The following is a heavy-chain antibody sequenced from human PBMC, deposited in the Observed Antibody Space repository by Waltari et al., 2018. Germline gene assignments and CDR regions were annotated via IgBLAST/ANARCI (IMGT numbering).Heavy chain of an antibody. CDR3: ASPSDTAMGLGGMDV. J-gene: IGHJ6*02. CDR1: GYTFISYV. Sequence: QVQLVQSGSELKKPGASVRVSCKASGYTFISYVMNWMRQAPGQGLEWMGWINTKKGNPTYAQGFTGRFGCSLDTSVSTAYLKTSSLKAEDTAVYYCASPSDTAMGLGGMDVWGQGTTVTVSS. CDR2: INTKKGNP. V-gene: IGHV7-4-1*02. D-gene: IGHD5-18*01.